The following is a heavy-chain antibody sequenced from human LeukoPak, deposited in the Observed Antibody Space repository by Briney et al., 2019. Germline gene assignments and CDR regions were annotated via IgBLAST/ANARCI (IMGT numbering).Heavy chain of an antibody. Sequence: GGSLRLSCAASGFTFSSYAMSWVRQAPGKGLEWVSAISVGGNTYYADSVKGRFTISRDNSKNTLYLQMNSLRAEDTAVYFCARDDYGGNSVLWVYYGMDVWGQGTTVTVSS. V-gene: IGHV3-23*01. D-gene: IGHD4-23*01. CDR1: GFTFSSYA. CDR2: ISVGGNT. CDR3: ARDDYGGNSVLWVYYGMDV. J-gene: IGHJ6*02.